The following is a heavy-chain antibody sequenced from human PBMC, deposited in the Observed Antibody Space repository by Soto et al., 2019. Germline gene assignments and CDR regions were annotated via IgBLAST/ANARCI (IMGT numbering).Heavy chain of an antibody. CDR3: ARSNLDYGGNSHAFDI. CDR2: ISSSSSYI. CDR1: GFTFSSYS. J-gene: IGHJ3*02. V-gene: IGHV3-21*01. Sequence: GGSLRLSCAASGFTFSSYSMNWVRQAPGKGLEWVSSISSSSSYIYYADSVKGRFTISRDNAKNSLYLQMNSLRAEDTAVYYCARSNLDYGGNSHAFDIWGQGTMVTVSS. D-gene: IGHD4-17*01.